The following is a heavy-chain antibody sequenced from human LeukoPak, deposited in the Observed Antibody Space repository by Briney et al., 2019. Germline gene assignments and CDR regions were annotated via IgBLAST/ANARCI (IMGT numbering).Heavy chain of an antibody. CDR3: AREGSYGSQTHFDY. CDR1: GHTFTSYA. Sequence: ASVKVSCKASGHTFTSYAMHWVRQAPGQRLEWMGWINAGNGNTKYSQKFQGRVTITRDTSASTAYMELSSLRSEDTAVYYCAREGSYGSQTHFDYWGQGTLVTVSS. V-gene: IGHV1-3*01. CDR2: INAGNGNT. J-gene: IGHJ4*02. D-gene: IGHD5-18*01.